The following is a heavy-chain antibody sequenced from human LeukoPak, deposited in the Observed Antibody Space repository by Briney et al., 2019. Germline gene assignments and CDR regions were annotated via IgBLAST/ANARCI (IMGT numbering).Heavy chain of an antibody. CDR3: ARDTYYYGSGTYYFNY. J-gene: IGHJ4*02. D-gene: IGHD3-10*01. V-gene: IGHV4-34*01. Sequence: PSETLSLTCAVYGGSFSGFYWTWIRQPPGKGLEWIGKINYSGSTNYNPSLKSRVTISVDTSKNQFSLKLTSVTAADTAVYYCARDTYYYGSGTYYFNYWGQGTLVTVSS. CDR1: GGSFSGFY. CDR2: INYSGST.